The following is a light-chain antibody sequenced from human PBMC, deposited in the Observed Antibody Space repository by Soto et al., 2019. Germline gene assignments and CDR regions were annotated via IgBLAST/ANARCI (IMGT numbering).Light chain of an antibody. J-gene: IGLJ1*01. V-gene: IGLV2-14*01. Sequence: QPALSQPASVSVSPGQSITISCTGTSSDVGGFEYVSWYQHQPGKAPKLIIYDVTKRPSGVSNRFSGSKSGNTASLTISGIQAEDEGDYYCGSITRSSTSVFGTGTKVT. CDR2: DVT. CDR1: SSDVGGFEY. CDR3: GSITRSSTSV.